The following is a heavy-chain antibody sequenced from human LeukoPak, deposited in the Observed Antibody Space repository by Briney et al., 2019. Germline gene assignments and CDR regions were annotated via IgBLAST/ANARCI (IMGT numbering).Heavy chain of an antibody. CDR3: ARRIVVTRGFDY. Sequence: QVQLQESGPGLVKPSETLSLTCAVSGYSISSGYYWGWIRQPPGKGLEWIGSIYHSGSTYYNPSLKSRVTISVDTSKNQFSLKLSSVTAADTAVYYCARRIVVTRGFDYWGQGTLVTVSS. D-gene: IGHD4-23*01. CDR2: IYHSGST. CDR1: GYSISSGYY. J-gene: IGHJ4*02. V-gene: IGHV4-38-2*01.